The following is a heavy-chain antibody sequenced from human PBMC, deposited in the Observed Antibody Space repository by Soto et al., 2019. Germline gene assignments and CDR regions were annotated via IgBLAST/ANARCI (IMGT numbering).Heavy chain of an antibody. CDR3: ARLAAVTDGGAFDI. Sequence: QVQLQQWGAGLLKPSETLSLTCAVYGGSFSGYYWSWIRQPPGKGLEWIGEINHSGSTNYNPSLKSRVPISVDTSKNQFSLKLSSVTAADTAVYYCARLAAVTDGGAFDIWGQGTMVTVSS. V-gene: IGHV4-34*01. CDR2: INHSGST. CDR1: GGSFSGYY. D-gene: IGHD4-4*01. J-gene: IGHJ3*02.